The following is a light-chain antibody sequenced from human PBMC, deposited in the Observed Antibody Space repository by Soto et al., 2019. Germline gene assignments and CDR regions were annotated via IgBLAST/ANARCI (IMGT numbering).Light chain of an antibody. J-gene: IGLJ1*01. V-gene: IGLV2-14*01. CDR2: DVN. Sequence: QSVLTQPASVSGSPGQSITISCTGTRSDIGAYNYVSWYQRHPGKAPKLLIYDVNSRPSGVSNRFSGSKSGNTASLTISGLQAEDEADYFCSSYTSTATLYVFGSGTKLTVL. CDR3: SSYTSTATLYV. CDR1: RSDIGAYNY.